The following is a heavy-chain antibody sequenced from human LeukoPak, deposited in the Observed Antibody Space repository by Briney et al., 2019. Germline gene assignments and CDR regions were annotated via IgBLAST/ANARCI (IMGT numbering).Heavy chain of an antibody. Sequence: PSETLSLTCGVYGGSFSAYYWSWTRQPPEKGLEWIGEINHSGGTNYNPSLKSRVTISVDTSKNQFSLKLSSVTAADTAVYYCARFLKPTAMFAFDIWGQGTMVTVSS. CDR2: INHSGGT. V-gene: IGHV4-34*01. CDR1: GGSFSAYY. CDR3: ARFLKPTAMFAFDI. D-gene: IGHD2-2*01. J-gene: IGHJ3*02.